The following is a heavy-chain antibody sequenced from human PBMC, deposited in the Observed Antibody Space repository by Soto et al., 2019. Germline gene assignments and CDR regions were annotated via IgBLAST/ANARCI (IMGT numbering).Heavy chain of an antibody. CDR1: GYTFTSYA. Sequence: XSVKVSCKASGYTFTSYAMHWVRQAPGQRLEWMGWINAGNGNTKYSQKFQGRVTITRDTSASTAYMELSSLRSEDTAVYYCAREGHYDFWSGYWYWFDPWGQGNLVTVSS. J-gene: IGHJ5*02. D-gene: IGHD3-3*01. CDR3: AREGHYDFWSGYWYWFDP. V-gene: IGHV1-3*01. CDR2: INAGNGNT.